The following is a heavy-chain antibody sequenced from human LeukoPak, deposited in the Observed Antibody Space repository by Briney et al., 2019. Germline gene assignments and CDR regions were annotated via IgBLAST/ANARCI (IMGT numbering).Heavy chain of an antibody. J-gene: IGHJ4*02. CDR2: ISGSGGST. CDR3: AKDNDYYFDY. D-gene: IGHD1-1*01. CDR1: EFTVSSNY. Sequence: GGSLRLSCAASEFTVSSNYMSWVRQAPGKGLEWVSAISGSGGSTYYADSVKGRFTISRDNSKNTLYLQMNSLRAEDTAVYYCAKDNDYYFDYWGQGTLVTVSS. V-gene: IGHV3-23*01.